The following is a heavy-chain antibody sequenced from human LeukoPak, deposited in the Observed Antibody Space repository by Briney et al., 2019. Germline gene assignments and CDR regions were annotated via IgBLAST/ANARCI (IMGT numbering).Heavy chain of an antibody. V-gene: IGHV4-30-2*05. D-gene: IGHD3-22*01. CDR3: ARETDYYDSGGYYLQWFDP. Sequence: SQTLSPTCAVSGGSISSGGYSWSWIRRPPGKGLEWFGYIYHSWSTYYNPSLKSRVTISLDTSSNQFSLKLSSVTAADTAVYYCARETDYYDSGGYYLQWFDPWGQGTLVTVSS. CDR1: GGSISSGGYS. J-gene: IGHJ5*02. CDR2: IYHSWST.